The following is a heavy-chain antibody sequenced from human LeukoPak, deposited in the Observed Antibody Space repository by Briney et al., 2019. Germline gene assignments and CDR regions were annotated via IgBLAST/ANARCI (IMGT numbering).Heavy chain of an antibody. J-gene: IGHJ3*02. CDR1: GGSISSDGYS. D-gene: IGHD3-10*01. V-gene: IGHV4-30-2*06. CDR3: AGSSTYYYGSGSLTKSAFDI. Sequence: SETLSLTCAVSGGSISSDGYSWSWIRQSPGKGLEWIGYIYHSGRTYYNPSLKSRVTISIDRSKNQFSLKLSSVTAADTAVYYCAGSSTYYYGSGSLTKSAFDIWGQGTMVTVSS. CDR2: IYHSGRT.